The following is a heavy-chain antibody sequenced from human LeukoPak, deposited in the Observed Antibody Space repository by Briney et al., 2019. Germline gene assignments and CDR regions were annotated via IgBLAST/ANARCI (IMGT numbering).Heavy chain of an antibody. CDR3: AKGKYSSGGVPDY. CDR2: ISGGGEST. V-gene: IGHV3-23*01. J-gene: IGHJ4*02. CDR1: EFTFSSHA. D-gene: IGHD6-19*01. Sequence: GGSLRLSCVASEFTFSSHAMNRVRQAPGKGLEWVSSISGGGESTYYADSVKGRFTVSRDNSKNTLYLQINSLRGEDTAVYYCAKGKYSSGGVPDYWGQGTLVTVST.